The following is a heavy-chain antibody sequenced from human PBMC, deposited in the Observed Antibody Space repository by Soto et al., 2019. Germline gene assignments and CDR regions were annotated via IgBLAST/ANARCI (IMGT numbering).Heavy chain of an antibody. CDR1: GASIRSTDYY. V-gene: IGHV4-30-4*01. CDR2: VYYTGST. J-gene: IGHJ5*02. CDR3: VRTARQGAVAPHWFDR. D-gene: IGHD2-21*02. Sequence: PSETLSLTCTVSGASIRSTDYYWSWIRQAPGKGLEWIGYVYYTGSTYYNPSLMSRLTISVDTSKNQFSLKLTSATAAETAVYYCVRTARQGAVAPHWFDRWGQGTQVTVS.